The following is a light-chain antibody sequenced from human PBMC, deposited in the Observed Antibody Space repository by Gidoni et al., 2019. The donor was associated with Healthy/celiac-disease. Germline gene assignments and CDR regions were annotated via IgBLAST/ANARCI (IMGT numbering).Light chain of an antibody. V-gene: IGKV3-11*01. Sequence: TVLTQPPAPLSLSPGERATLSCRASQSVSSYLAWYQQKHGQAPRLLIYDASNRATGIPARFSGSGSGPDFTLTIISREPEDFAVYYCQQRSNWPLTFGGGTRVEIK. CDR3: QQRSNWPLT. CDR1: QSVSSY. J-gene: IGKJ4*02. CDR2: DAS.